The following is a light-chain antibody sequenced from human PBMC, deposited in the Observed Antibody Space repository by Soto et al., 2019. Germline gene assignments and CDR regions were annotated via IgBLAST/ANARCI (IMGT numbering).Light chain of an antibody. J-gene: IGLJ1*01. CDR1: SSDVWAYNS. CDR2: KGT. V-gene: IGLV2-23*01. CDR3: CSSAPESTYV. Sequence: QSALAQPASVSGSPGQSITISCTGTSSDVWAYNSVSWYQQHPHRAPQVIIYKGTQRPSGVSNRFSGSTSGNAASLSISASQADDEADYFCCSSAPESTYVFGTGTKVTVL.